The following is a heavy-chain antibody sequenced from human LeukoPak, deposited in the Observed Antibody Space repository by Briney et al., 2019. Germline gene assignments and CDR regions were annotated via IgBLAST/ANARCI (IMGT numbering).Heavy chain of an antibody. V-gene: IGHV4-4*09. CDR1: GGSISSYY. CDR3: ARAPTKMYYYMDV. J-gene: IGHJ6*03. D-gene: IGHD5-24*01. Sequence: SETLSLTCTVSGGSISSYYWSWIRQPPGKGLEWIGYIYTSGSTNYNPSLKSRVTISVDTSKNQVSLKVSSVTAADTAVYYCARAPTKMYYYMDVWGKGTTVTVSS. CDR2: IYTSGST.